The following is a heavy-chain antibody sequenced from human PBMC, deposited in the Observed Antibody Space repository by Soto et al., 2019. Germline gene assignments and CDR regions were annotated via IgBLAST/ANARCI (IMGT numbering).Heavy chain of an antibody. D-gene: IGHD4-17*01. CDR1: GFIFSSYT. CDR2: ITSSSAYK. Sequence: GSLRLSCAASGFIFSSYTMNWVRQAPGKGLEWVSSITSSSAYKYYTDSVKGRFTISRDNAKNSLFLQMDSLRADDTAVYYCARSSGGPTVTTSGHWGQGTLVTVSS. V-gene: IGHV3-21*01. CDR3: ARSSGGPTVTTSGH. J-gene: IGHJ4*02.